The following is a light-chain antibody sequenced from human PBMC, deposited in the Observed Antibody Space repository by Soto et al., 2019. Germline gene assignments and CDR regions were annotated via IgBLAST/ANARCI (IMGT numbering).Light chain of an antibody. J-gene: IGKJ1*01. CDR1: QSFSSTY. V-gene: IGKV3-20*01. CDR2: GAS. CDR3: QHYGSSRT. Sequence: IVLTQSPGTLSLSPGERATLSCRASQSFSSTYLAWYQQKPDQAPRLLIYGASSRATGIPDRFSGSGSGTDFTLTISRLEPEDFAVYYCQHYGSSRTFGQGTKVEMK.